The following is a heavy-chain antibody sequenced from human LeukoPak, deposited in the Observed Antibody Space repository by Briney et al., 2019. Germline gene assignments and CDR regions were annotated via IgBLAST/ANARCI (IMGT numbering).Heavy chain of an antibody. V-gene: IGHV3-53*01. J-gene: IGHJ4*02. D-gene: IGHD6-19*01. Sequence: GGSLRLSCAASGFTVSSNYMSWVRQAPGKGLEWVSVIYSGGSTYYADSVKGRFTISRDNSKNTLYLQMNSLRAEDTAVYYCALAVAGTAVFDYWGQGTLVTVSS. CDR1: GFTVSSNY. CDR2: IYSGGST. CDR3: ALAVAGTAVFDY.